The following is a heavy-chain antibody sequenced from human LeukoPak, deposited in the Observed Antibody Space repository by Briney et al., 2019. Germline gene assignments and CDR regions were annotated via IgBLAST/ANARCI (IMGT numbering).Heavy chain of an antibody. Sequence: PSETLSLTCTVSGGSVSSGSYYWSWIRQPPGKGLEWIGYIYYSGSTNYNPSLKSRVTISVDTSKNQFSLKLSSVTAADTAVYYCAAGGGYSYADFDYWGQGTLVTVSS. V-gene: IGHV4-61*01. CDR3: AAGGGYSYADFDY. J-gene: IGHJ4*02. CDR1: GGSVSSGSYY. CDR2: IYYSGST. D-gene: IGHD5-18*01.